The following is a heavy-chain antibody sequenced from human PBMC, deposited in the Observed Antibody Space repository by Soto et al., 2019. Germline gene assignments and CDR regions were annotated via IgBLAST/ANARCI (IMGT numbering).Heavy chain of an antibody. J-gene: IGHJ4*02. V-gene: IGHV1-69*01. CDR3: ARAREWELLQAPFDY. D-gene: IGHD1-26*01. Sequence: QVQLVQSGAEVKKPGSSVKVSCKASGGTFSSYAISWVRQAPGQGLEWMGGIIPIFGTANYAQKLQGRVTITADESTSTAYMELSSLRSEDTAVYYCARAREWELLQAPFDYWGQGTLVTVSS. CDR2: IIPIFGTA. CDR1: GGTFSSYA.